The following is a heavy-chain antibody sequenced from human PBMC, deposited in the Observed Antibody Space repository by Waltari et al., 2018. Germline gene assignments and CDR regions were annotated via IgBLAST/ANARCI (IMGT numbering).Heavy chain of an antibody. CDR3: AKSSGRLTYYFDS. V-gene: IGHV3-23*01. D-gene: IGHD6-19*01. CDR1: GFTFSSYG. Sequence: EVQLLESGGGLVQPGGSLRLSCAASGFTFSSYGLSWVRLAPGKGLQWVSAITGGVGSTYSADSVKGRFSIFRDNSKNTVYLQMRSLRAEDTAIYYCAKSSGRLTYYFDSWGRGTLVTVSP. CDR2: ITGGVGST. J-gene: IGHJ4*02.